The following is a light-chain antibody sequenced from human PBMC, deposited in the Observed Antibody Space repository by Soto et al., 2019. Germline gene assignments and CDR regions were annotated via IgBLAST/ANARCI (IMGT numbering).Light chain of an antibody. CDR1: QGISSY. Sequence: DIQLTQSPSFLSASVGDRVTITCRASQGISSYLAWYHQKPGKAPKLLIYDASTLQSGVPSRFSGSGSGTEFALTLSSLQPEDFANYYCQQLDSYPITFGQGTRLDIK. J-gene: IGKJ5*01. CDR2: DAS. CDR3: QQLDSYPIT. V-gene: IGKV1-9*01.